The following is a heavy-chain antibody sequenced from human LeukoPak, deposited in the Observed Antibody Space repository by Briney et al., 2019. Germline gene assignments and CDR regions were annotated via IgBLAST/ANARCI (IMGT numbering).Heavy chain of an antibody. CDR1: GYTFTSYG. CDR3: ASVGDTAMVLDY. D-gene: IGHD5-18*01. J-gene: IGHJ4*02. CDR2: ISAYNGNT. V-gene: IGHV1-18*01. Sequence: ASVKVSCKASGYTFTSYGISWVRQAPGQGLEWMGWISAYNGNTNYAQKLQGRVTMTTDTSTSTAYMELRSLGSDDTAVYYCASVGDTAMVLDYWGQGTLVTVSS.